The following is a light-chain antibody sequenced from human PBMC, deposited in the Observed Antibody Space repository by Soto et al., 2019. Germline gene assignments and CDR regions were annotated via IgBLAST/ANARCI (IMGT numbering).Light chain of an antibody. CDR2: TAS. J-gene: IGKJ5*01. CDR1: QGISNY. V-gene: IGKV1-9*01. CDR3: LQHNTYTYT. Sequence: DIQLTQSPSFLSASVGDRVTITCRASQGISNYLAWYQQKPGKAPNLLIHTASTLQSGVPSRFSGRLSGTEFTRTISSLKPEDFPTDYCLQHNTYTYTFGQGTRLEI.